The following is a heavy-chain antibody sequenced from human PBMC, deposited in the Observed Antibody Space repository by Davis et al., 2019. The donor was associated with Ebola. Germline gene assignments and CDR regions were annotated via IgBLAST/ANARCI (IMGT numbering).Heavy chain of an antibody. J-gene: IGHJ6*02. CDR1: GGTFSSYA. V-gene: IGHV1-69*13. D-gene: IGHD6-6*01. Sequence: SVKVSCKASGGTFSSYAISWVRQAPGQGLEWMGAIIPIFGTANYAQKFQGRVTITADESTSTAYMELSSLRSEDTAVYYCAIDLSGIAAPSLDYYGMDVWGQGTTVTVSS. CDR2: IIPIFGTA. CDR3: AIDLSGIAAPSLDYYGMDV.